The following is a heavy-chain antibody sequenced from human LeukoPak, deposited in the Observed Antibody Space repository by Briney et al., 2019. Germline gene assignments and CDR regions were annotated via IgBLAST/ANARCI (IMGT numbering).Heavy chain of an antibody. CDR1: GGSISSSSYY. Sequence: SETLSLTCTVSGGSISSSSYYWGWIRQPPGKGLEWIGSIYYSGSTYYNPSLKSRVTISVDTSKNQSSLKLSSVTAADTAVYYCARPKKVAAAGTSAFDIWGQGTMVTVSS. V-gene: IGHV4-39*01. J-gene: IGHJ3*02. D-gene: IGHD6-13*01. CDR2: IYYSGST. CDR3: ARPKKVAAAGTSAFDI.